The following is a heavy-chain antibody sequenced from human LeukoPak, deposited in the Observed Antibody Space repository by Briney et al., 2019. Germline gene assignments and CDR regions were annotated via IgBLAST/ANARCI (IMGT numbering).Heavy chain of an antibody. V-gene: IGHV3-30*02. J-gene: IGHJ4*02. CDR2: IRYDGSNK. CDR1: GFTFSSYG. D-gene: IGHD3-10*01. CDR3: AKDLVPNLPTEGFDY. Sequence: PGGSLRLSCAASGFTFSSYGMHWVRQAPGKGLEWVAFIRYDGSNKYYADSVKGRFTISRDNSKNTLYLQMNSLGAEDTAVYYCAKDLVPNLPTEGFDYWGQGTLVTVSS.